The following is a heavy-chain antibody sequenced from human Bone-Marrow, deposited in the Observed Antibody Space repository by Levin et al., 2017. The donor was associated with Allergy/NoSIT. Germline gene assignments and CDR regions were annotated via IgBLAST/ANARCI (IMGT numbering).Heavy chain of an antibody. J-gene: IGHJ4*02. D-gene: IGHD3-10*01. V-gene: IGHV4-4*02. Sequence: TLSLTCAVSGGSITSTNWWSWVRQPPGKGLEWIGEIYHSGGTNYSPSLKSRVTISVDRSKNHFSLNLRSVTAADTALYYCATRPRVLLWLGELSHFDYWGQGILVTVSS. CDR2: IYHSGGT. CDR1: GGSITSTNW. CDR3: ATRPRVLLWLGELSHFDY.